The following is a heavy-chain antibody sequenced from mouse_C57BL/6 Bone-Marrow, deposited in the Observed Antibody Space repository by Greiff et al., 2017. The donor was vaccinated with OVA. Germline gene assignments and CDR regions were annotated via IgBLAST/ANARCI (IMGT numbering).Heavy chain of an antibody. CDR1: GFTFSSYT. CDR3: ARHAGYYSDY. V-gene: IGHV5-9*01. Sequence: EVQGVESGGGLVKPGGSLKLSCAASGFTFSSYTMSWVRQTPEKRLEWVATISGGGGNTYYPDSVKGRFTISRDNAKNTLYLQMSSLRSEDTALYYCARHAGYYSDYWGQGTTLTVSS. D-gene: IGHD2-2*01. J-gene: IGHJ2*01. CDR2: ISGGGGNT.